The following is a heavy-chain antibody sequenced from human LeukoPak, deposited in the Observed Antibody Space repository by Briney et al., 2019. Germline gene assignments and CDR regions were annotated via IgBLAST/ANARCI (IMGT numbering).Heavy chain of an antibody. V-gene: IGHV1-18*01. Sequence: ASVKVSCKTSGYIFTNYGVSWVRQAPGQGLEWMGWINVYNGHTIYAQEFQGRVTLTTDTSTSTAHMDLRSLRSDDTAVYYCVRDSDHAPDYWGQGTLVTVSS. D-gene: IGHD3-10*01. CDR3: VRDSDHAPDY. J-gene: IGHJ4*02. CDR1: GYIFTNYG. CDR2: INVYNGHT.